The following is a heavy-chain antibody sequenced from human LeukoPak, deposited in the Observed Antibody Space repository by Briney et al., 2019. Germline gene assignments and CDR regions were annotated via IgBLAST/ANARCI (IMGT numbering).Heavy chain of an antibody. CDR3: ARAVVVPAAPDY. J-gene: IGHJ4*02. D-gene: IGHD2-2*01. CDR2: IYSGGST. Sequence: GGSLRLSGAASGFTVSSNYMSWVRQAPGKGLEWVSVIYSGGSTYYADSVKGRFTISRDNSKNTLYLQMNSLRAEDTVVYYCARAVVVPAAPDYWGQGTLVTVSS. V-gene: IGHV3-53*01. CDR1: GFTVSSNY.